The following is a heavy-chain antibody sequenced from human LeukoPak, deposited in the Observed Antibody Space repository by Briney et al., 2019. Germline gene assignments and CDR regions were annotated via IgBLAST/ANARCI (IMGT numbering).Heavy chain of an antibody. J-gene: IGHJ4*02. D-gene: IGHD3-22*01. CDR1: GGSISTGGYY. CDR3: ARAAPNYYDSSGYYPFDY. CDR2: IYYSGST. Sequence: SETLSLTCTVSGGSISTGGYYWSWIRQHPGTGLEWIGNIYYSGSTYYSPSLKSRVTMSVDTSKNQFSLTLISVTAADTAVYFCARAAPNYYDSSGYYPFDYWGQGTLVTVSS. V-gene: IGHV4-31*03.